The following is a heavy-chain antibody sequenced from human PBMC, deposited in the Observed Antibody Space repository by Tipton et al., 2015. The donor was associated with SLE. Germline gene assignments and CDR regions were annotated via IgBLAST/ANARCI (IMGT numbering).Heavy chain of an antibody. Sequence: TLSLTCTVSGGSISFDYWSWIRQSAGRGLEWIGRIYSSGDRDYNPSLRRRVTMSIDASQNRVSLRLKSVTAADTAVYYCARDAHGYYSGWMDYWGQGTLVTVSS. CDR1: GGSISFDY. CDR2: IYSSGDR. J-gene: IGHJ4*02. V-gene: IGHV4-4*07. CDR3: ARDAHGYYSGWMDY. D-gene: IGHD2-15*01.